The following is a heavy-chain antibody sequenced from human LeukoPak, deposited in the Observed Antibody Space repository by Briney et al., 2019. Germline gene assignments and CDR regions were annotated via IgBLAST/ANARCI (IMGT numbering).Heavy chain of an antibody. CDR3: VELPPLLWFGELLYGDY. CDR1: GGSISSSSYY. D-gene: IGHD3-10*01. Sequence: SETLSLTCAVSGGSISSSSYYWGWIRQPPGKGLEWVGSFYYSRRNYYNPSLKSRVTISVDTSKNQFSLKLSSVTAADTAVYYCVELPPLLWFGELLYGDYRGQGTLVTVSS. V-gene: IGHV4-39*01. CDR2: FYYSRRN. J-gene: IGHJ4*02.